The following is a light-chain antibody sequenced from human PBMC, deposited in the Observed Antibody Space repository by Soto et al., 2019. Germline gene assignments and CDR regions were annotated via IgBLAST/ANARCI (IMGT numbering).Light chain of an antibody. J-gene: IGKJ1*01. V-gene: IGKV1-5*01. Sequence: IQIRQSPSTLSPSVGDRVTITCRASQSISSWLAWYQQKPGKAPKVLIFDASSLESGVPSRFSGSGSATEFTLTISSLQPDDFATYYCQQYSTYPWTFGQGTKVDIK. CDR3: QQYSTYPWT. CDR2: DAS. CDR1: QSISSW.